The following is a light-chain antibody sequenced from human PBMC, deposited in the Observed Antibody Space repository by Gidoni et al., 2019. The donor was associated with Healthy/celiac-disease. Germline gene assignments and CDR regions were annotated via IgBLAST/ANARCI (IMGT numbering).Light chain of an antibody. J-gene: IGLJ3*02. CDR1: SSDVGGYNY. Sequence: QSALTQPASVSGSPGQSITISCTGTSSDVGGYNYVSLYQHHPGKAPKLMIYYVSNRPSGVSNRFSGSKSGNTASLTISGLQAEDEADYYCSSYTSSSTLRVFGGGTKLTVL. CDR2: YVS. CDR3: SSYTSSSTLRV. V-gene: IGLV2-14*03.